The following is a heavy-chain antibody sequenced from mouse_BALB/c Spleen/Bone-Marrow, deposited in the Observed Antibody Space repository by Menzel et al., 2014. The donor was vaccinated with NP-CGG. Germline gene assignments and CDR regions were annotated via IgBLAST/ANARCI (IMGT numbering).Heavy chain of an antibody. D-gene: IGHD4-1*01. CDR1: GFNIKDTY. Sequence: VQLQQSGAELVKPGASVKLSCTASGFNIKDTYMHWVKQRPEQGLEWIGRIDPANGNTKYDPKFQGRATITADTSSNTAYLQLSSLTSEDTAVYYCARWEYYAMDYWSQGPSVTVSS. J-gene: IGHJ4*01. V-gene: IGHV14-3*02. CDR2: IDPANGNT. CDR3: ARWEYYAMDY.